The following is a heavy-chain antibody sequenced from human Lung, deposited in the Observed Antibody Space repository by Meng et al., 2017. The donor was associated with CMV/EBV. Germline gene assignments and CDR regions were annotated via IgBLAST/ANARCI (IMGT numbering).Heavy chain of an antibody. CDR1: GYTFSIYP. V-gene: IGHV7-4-1*02. Sequence: QGQVVQSGFEFKNPRASVKVSCKASGYTFSIYPITWVRQAQGRGLEWMGWISSNTGTPTYTQGFTGRFVFPLDPSVSTAYLQISSLKAEATAVYYCARGGNFDPWGQGTLVTVSS. D-gene: IGHD2/OR15-2a*01. CDR3: ARGGNFDP. CDR2: ISSNTGTP. J-gene: IGHJ5*02.